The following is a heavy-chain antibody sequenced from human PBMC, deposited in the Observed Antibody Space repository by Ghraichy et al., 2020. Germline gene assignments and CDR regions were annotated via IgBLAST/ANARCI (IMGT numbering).Heavy chain of an antibody. V-gene: IGHV4-59*01. CDR1: GGSISSYY. D-gene: IGHD6-6*01. CDR3: ARKSIWVDP. Sequence: SETLSLTCTVSGGSISSYYWSWIRQPPGKGLEWIGYIYYSGSTNYNPSLKSRVTISVDTSKNQFSLKLSSVTAADTAVYYCARKSIWVDPWGQGTLVTVSS. J-gene: IGHJ5*02. CDR2: IYYSGST.